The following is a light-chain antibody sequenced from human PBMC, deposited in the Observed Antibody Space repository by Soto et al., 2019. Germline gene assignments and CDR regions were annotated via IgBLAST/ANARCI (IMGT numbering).Light chain of an antibody. V-gene: IGLV2-23*01. Sequence: QSVLTQPASVSGSPGQSITISCTGTSSDVGSYNLVSWYQQHPGKAPKLMIYEGSKRPSGFSNRFSGSKSGNTASLTISGLQAEDEADYYCCSYAGSSTYVVFGGGTQLTVL. CDR3: CSYAGSSTYVV. CDR1: SSDVGSYNL. CDR2: EGS. J-gene: IGLJ2*01.